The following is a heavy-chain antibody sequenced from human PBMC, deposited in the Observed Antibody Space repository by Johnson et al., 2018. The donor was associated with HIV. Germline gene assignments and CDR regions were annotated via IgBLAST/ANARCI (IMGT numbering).Heavy chain of an antibody. CDR1: GFTFSRYG. J-gene: IGHJ3*02. Sequence: QVQLVESGGVVVQPGRSLRLSCAASGFTFSRYGMHWVRQAPGKGLEWVAVISYDGSNKYYADSVKGRFTISRDNSKNTLYLQMNTLRAEDAAVYYCAKGWDPMTTVNTFAFDIWGQGTMVTVSS. D-gene: IGHD4-11*01. V-gene: IGHV3-30*18. CDR2: ISYDGSNK. CDR3: AKGWDPMTTVNTFAFDI.